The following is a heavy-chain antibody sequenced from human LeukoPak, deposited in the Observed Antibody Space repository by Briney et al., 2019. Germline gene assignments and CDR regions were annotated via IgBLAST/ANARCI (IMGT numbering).Heavy chain of an antibody. CDR1: GFTFSNYA. Sequence: GGSLRLSCAASGFTFSNYAMSWVRQAPGGGLEWVSAISGSGGSTYYADSVKGRFTISRDNSKNTLYLQMNSLRAEDTAVYYCAKDWCSSTSCHEFDYWGQGTLVTVSS. V-gene: IGHV3-23*01. J-gene: IGHJ4*02. CDR3: AKDWCSSTSCHEFDY. D-gene: IGHD2-2*01. CDR2: ISGSGGST.